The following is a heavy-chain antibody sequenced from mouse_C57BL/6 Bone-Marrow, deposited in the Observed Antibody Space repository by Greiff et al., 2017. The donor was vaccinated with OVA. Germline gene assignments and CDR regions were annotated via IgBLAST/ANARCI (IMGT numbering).Heavy chain of an antibody. CDR3: TTHSNYPAWFAY. V-gene: IGHV14-4*01. Sequence: EVHLVESGAELVRPGASVKLSCTASGFNIKDDYMHWVKQRPEQGLEWIGWIDPENGDNEYASKFQGKATITADTSSNTAYLQLSSLTSEDTAVYYCTTHSNYPAWFAYWGQGTLVTVSA. D-gene: IGHD2-5*01. CDR1: GFNIKDDY. CDR2: IDPENGDN. J-gene: IGHJ3*01.